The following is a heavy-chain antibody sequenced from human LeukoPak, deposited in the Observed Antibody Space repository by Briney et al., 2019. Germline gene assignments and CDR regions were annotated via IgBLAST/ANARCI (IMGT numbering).Heavy chain of an antibody. J-gene: IGHJ4*02. CDR2: IIPIFGTA. CDR3: ARSELRFLEWFSDY. D-gene: IGHD3-3*01. Sequence: SVKVSCKASGYTFTRYDINWVRQATGQGLEWMGGIIPIFGTANYAQKFQGRVTITADESTSTAYMELSSLRSEDTAVYYCARSELRFLEWFSDYWGQGTLVTVSS. CDR1: GYTFTRYD. V-gene: IGHV1-69*13.